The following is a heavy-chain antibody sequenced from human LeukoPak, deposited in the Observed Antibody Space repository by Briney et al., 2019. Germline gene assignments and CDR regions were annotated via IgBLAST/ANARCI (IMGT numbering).Heavy chain of an antibody. CDR2: VYTSGST. D-gene: IGHD3-22*01. V-gene: IGHV4-4*07. J-gene: IGHJ4*02. CDR3: ARTPYFYDSSGYSH. Sequence: SETLSLTCTISGGSISNYYWSWIRQSAGKGLEWIGRVYTSGSTYYNPSLKSRVTMSGDTSKNQLSLKLSSVTAADTAVYYCARTPYFYDSSGYSHWGQGTLVTVSS. CDR1: GGSISNYY.